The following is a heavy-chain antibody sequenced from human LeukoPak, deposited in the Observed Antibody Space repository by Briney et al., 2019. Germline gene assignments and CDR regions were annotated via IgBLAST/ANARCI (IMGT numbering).Heavy chain of an antibody. D-gene: IGHD1-26*01. Sequence: GGSLRLSCAASGFTVSSNYMSWVRQAPGKGLEWVSVIYSGGSTYYADSVKGRFTISRDNSKNTLYLQMNSLRAEDTAVYYCARLRGSYYGRAFDIWGQGTMVTVSS. V-gene: IGHV3-66*04. CDR3: ARLRGSYYGRAFDI. CDR2: IYSGGST. CDR1: GFTVSSNY. J-gene: IGHJ3*02.